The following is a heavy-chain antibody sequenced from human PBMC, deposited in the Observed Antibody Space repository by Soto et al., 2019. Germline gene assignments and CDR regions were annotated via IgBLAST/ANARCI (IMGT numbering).Heavy chain of an antibody. CDR3: ARDVGYCSGGSCYALYAFDI. CDR2: ISSSSSYI. V-gene: IGHV3-21*01. J-gene: IGHJ3*02. Sequence: GGSLRLSCAASGFTFSSYSMNWVRQAPGKGLEWVSSISSSSSYIYYGDSVKGRFTISRDNAKNSLSLQMNSLSAEDTAVYYCARDVGYCSGGSCYALYAFDIRGQGTMVTVSS. CDR1: GFTFSSYS. D-gene: IGHD2-15*01.